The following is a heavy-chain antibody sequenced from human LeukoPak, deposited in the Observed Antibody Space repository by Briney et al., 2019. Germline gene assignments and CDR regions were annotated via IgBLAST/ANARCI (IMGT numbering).Heavy chain of an antibody. CDR3: KVDIYYDSSGYLPQEYYGMDV. D-gene: IGHD3-22*01. CDR1: GFTFSSYA. CDR2: ISGSGGST. J-gene: IGHJ6*02. Sequence: PGGSLRLSCAASGFTFSSYAMSWVRQAPGKGLEWVSAISGSGGSTYYADSVKGRFTISRDNSKNTLYLQMNSLRAEDTAVYYCKVDIYYDSSGYLPQEYYGMDVWGQGTTVTVSS. V-gene: IGHV3-23*01.